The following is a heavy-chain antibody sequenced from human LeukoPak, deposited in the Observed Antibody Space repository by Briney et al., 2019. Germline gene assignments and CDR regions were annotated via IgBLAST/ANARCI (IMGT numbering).Heavy chain of an antibody. J-gene: IGHJ5*02. CDR3: ATGYTYGNNWYDP. Sequence: GESLKISCMGSGYTFTNFWIGWVRQMPGKGLEWMGIIYPGDSDTRYSPSFQGQVTISADKSTSTAYLQWSSLKASDTAMYYCATGYTYGNNWYDPWGQGTLVTVSS. V-gene: IGHV5-51*01. D-gene: IGHD5-18*01. CDR1: GYTFTNFW. CDR2: IYPGDSDT.